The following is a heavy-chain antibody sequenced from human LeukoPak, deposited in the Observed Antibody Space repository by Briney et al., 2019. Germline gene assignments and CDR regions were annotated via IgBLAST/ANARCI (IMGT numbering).Heavy chain of an antibody. CDR1: GFTFSTYA. V-gene: IGHV3-23*01. J-gene: IGHJ4*02. CDR2: ISGSGGST. CDR3: AKDPPQHTDY. Sequence: GGSLRLSCAASGFTFSTYAMSWVRQAPGKGLEWVSVISGSGGSTYYADSVKGRFTISRDNSENTLYLQMNSLRAEDTAVYYCAKDPPQHTDYWGQGTLVTVSS.